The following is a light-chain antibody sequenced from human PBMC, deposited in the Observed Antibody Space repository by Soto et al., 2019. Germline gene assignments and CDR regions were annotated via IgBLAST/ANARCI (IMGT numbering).Light chain of an antibody. CDR1: QSVSSN. Sequence: EIVMTQSPVTLYVSPGERATLSCRASQSVSSNLAWYQQKPGQAPRLLIYAASTRATGIPARFSGSGSGTEFTLTISSLQSEDFALYYCQQYNNWWTFGQGTKVEIK. V-gene: IGKV3-15*01. CDR3: QQYNNWWT. CDR2: AAS. J-gene: IGKJ1*01.